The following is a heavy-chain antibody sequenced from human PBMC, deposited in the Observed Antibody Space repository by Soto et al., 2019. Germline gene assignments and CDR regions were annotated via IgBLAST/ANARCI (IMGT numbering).Heavy chain of an antibody. V-gene: IGHV3-11*01. CDR1: GFTFSDYY. CDR2: ISSSGSTI. D-gene: IGHD2-15*01. Sequence: QVQLVESGGGLVKPGGSLRLSCAASGFTFSDYYMSWIRQAPGKGLEWVSYISSSGSTIYYADSLKGRFTISRDNDKNSLNLQMNILRAEDTAFYYCARDLRGKFCSGGSCYSDYWGQGTLVTVSS. J-gene: IGHJ4*02. CDR3: ARDLRGKFCSGGSCYSDY.